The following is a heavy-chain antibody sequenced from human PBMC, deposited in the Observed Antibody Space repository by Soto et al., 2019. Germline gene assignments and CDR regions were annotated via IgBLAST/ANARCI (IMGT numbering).Heavy chain of an antibody. V-gene: IGHV4-61*08. CDR2: VFYSGSA. Sequence: SETLSLTCTVSGGSISRGDYYWSWIRQPPGRGLEWVGYVFYSGSARYNPSLRSRVTISKDTAKNQFSLKVTSVTPADTAVYYCARDMPGRSGYDGFDIWGQGKMVTVSS. CDR3: ARDMPGRSGYDGFDI. D-gene: IGHD5-12*01. J-gene: IGHJ3*02. CDR1: GGSISRGDYY.